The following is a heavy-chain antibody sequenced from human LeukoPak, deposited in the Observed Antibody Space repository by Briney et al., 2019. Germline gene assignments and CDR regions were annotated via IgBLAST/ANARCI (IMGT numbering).Heavy chain of an antibody. CDR2: ISWNSGSI. J-gene: IGHJ4*02. Sequence: LRLSCAASGFTFDDYAMHWVRQAPGKGLEWASGISWNSGSIGYADSVKGRFTISRDNAKSSLYLQMNSLRAEDTALYYCAKKARGGSYYFDYWGQGTLVTVSS. CDR3: AKKARGGSYYFDY. V-gene: IGHV3-9*01. CDR1: GFTFDDYA. D-gene: IGHD2-15*01.